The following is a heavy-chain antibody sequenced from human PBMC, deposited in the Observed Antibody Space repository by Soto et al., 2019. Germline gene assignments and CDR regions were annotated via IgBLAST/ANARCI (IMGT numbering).Heavy chain of an antibody. CDR2: LSGSGTGT. Sequence: GGSLRLSCAASGFSFVNYAMNWVRQAPGKGLEWVSGLSGSGTGTYYADSVKGRFTISRDNSRDTLFLQMNSLTADDTAVYYCAKATTNGGWFNPFDSWGQGALVTVSS. D-gene: IGHD6-19*01. J-gene: IGHJ4*02. V-gene: IGHV3-23*01. CDR1: GFSFVNYA. CDR3: AKATTNGGWFNPFDS.